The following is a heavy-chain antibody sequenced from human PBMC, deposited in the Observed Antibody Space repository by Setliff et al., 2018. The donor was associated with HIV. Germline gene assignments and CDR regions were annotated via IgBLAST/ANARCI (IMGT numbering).Heavy chain of an antibody. CDR2: IIPMFGTA. CDR3: ARTLGYCSGGSCYLDY. Sequence: SVKVSCKASGGTFSSYGINWVRQAPGQGLEWMGGIIPMFGTANYAQKFQGRVTITADESTSTVYMELTRLRSEDAAVYYCARTLGYCSGGSCYLDYWGQGTLVTVSS. J-gene: IGHJ4*02. V-gene: IGHV1-69*13. D-gene: IGHD2-15*01. CDR1: GGTFSSYG.